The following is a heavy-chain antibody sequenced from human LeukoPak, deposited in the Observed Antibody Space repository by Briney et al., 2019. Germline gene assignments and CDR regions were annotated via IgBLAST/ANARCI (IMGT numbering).Heavy chain of an antibody. CDR1: GFTFNIYA. J-gene: IGHJ5*01. CDR2: IRGTGGGDET. CDR3: AKGDWFDS. V-gene: IGHV3-23*01. Sequence: GGSLRLSCAASGFTFNIYAMTWARQAPGKGLEWVSAIRGTGGGDETFYADPVKGRFTISRDDSNNTVYLQMSSLRAEDTAVYYCAKGDWFDSWGPGTLVTVSS.